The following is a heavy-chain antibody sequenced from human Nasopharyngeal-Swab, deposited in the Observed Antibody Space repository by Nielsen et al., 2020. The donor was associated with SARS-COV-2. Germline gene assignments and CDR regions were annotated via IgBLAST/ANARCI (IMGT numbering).Heavy chain of an antibody. CDR1: GFTFDDHA. J-gene: IGHJ3*02. D-gene: IGHD4-23*01. V-gene: IGHV3-9*01. Sequence: SLKISCAASGFTFDDHAMHWVRQAPGKGLEWVSGIIWNGDNRGYADSVKGRFTISRDSAKKSLYLQMNSLRPDDTALYYCAKDKGRGISPVEGSLDIWGQGTMVTVSS. CDR3: AKDKGRGISPVEGSLDI. CDR2: IIWNGDNR.